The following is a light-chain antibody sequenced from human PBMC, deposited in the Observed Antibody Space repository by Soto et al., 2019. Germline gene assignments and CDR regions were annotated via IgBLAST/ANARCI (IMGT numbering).Light chain of an antibody. CDR3: QQYGSSPPVT. V-gene: IGKV3-20*01. J-gene: IGKJ3*01. CDR1: QSVSPY. Sequence: EIVLTQSPGTLSLSPGERATLSCRASQSVSPYLAWYQHKPGQAPRLLIYGASSRATGIPDRFSGSGSGTDFTLTISRREPEDFAAYFCQQYGSSPPVTFGPGTKVDIK. CDR2: GAS.